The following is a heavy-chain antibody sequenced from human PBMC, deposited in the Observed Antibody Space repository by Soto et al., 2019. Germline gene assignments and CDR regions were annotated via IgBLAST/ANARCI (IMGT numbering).Heavy chain of an antibody. D-gene: IGHD2-8*02. CDR2: ISPYNGGT. Sequence: GASVKVSGKASGYSFSNYGIAWVRQAPGQGPEWMGWISPYNGGTNYAQNVKGRVVMTTDISTNTVYLELRSLRSDDTAIYYCGRCRTDSYAMDVWGQGTTVTVSS. CDR3: GRCRTDSYAMDV. V-gene: IGHV1-18*01. J-gene: IGHJ6*02. CDR1: GYSFSNYG.